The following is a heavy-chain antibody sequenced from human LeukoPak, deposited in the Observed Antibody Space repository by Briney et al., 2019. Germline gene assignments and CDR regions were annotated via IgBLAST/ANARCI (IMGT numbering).Heavy chain of an antibody. V-gene: IGHV4-34*01. J-gene: IGHJ4*02. CDR3: ARGVGGMSY. CDR1: GGSFSGYY. D-gene: IGHD3-16*01. Sequence: KPSETLSLTCAVYGGSFSGYYWSWIRQPPGKGLEWIGEINHSGSTNYNPSLKSRVTISVDTSKNQFSLKLSSVTAADTAVYYCARGVGGMSYWGQGTLVTVSS. CDR2: INHSGST.